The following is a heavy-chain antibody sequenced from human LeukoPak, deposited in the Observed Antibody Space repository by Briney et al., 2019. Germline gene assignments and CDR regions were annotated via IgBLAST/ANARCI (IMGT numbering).Heavy chain of an antibody. CDR2: INPNSGGT. J-gene: IGHJ4*02. D-gene: IGHD6-13*01. V-gene: IGHV1-2*02. Sequence: ASVKVSCKASGYTFTGYYMHWVRQAPGQGLEWMGWINPNSGGTNYAQKFQGRVTMTRDTSISTAYMELSRLRSDDTAVYYCARVRGPGIAAAGTTYWGQGTLVTVSS. CDR1: GYTFTGYY. CDR3: ARVRGPGIAAAGTTY.